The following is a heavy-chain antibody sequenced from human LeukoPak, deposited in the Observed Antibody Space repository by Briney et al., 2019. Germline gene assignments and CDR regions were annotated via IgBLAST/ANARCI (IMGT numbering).Heavy chain of an antibody. D-gene: IGHD6-13*01. J-gene: IGHJ4*02. CDR2: ISWNSGSI. V-gene: IGHV3-9*03. CDR1: GFTFDDYA. Sequence: PGGSLRLSRAASGFTFDDYAMHWVRQAPGKGLEWVSGISWNSGSIGYADSVKGRFTISRDNAKNSLYLQMNSLRAEDMALYYCAKDFYSSSWYYFDYWGQRTLVTVSS. CDR3: AKDFYSSSWYYFDY.